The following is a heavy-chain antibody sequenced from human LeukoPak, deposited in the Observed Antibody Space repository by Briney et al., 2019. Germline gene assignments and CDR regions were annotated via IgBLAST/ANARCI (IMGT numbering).Heavy chain of an antibody. CDR1: GYRLTSYW. V-gene: IGHV5-51*01. CDR2: IYPADSAT. CDR3: ARGAGSKADY. J-gene: IGHJ4*02. D-gene: IGHD6-13*01. Sequence: GESLKISSKASGYRLTSYWIGWVRQMPGRGLEWMGIIYPADSATRYSPSFHGQVTISVDKSIDTAYLQWSSLKASDTAMYYCARGAGSKADYWGQGILVTVSS.